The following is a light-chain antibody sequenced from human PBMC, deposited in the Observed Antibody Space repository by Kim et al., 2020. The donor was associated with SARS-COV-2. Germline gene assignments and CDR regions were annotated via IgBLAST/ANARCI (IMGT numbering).Light chain of an antibody. V-gene: IGLV2-14*03. CDR2: DVS. Sequence: GQSITISCTGTSSDVGGYNFVSWYQQHPGKVPKVIIYDVSNRPSGVSNRFSGSKSGNTASLTISGLQAEHEADYYCSSYTSSSTFVFGTGTKVT. J-gene: IGLJ1*01. CDR1: SSDVGGYNF. CDR3: SSYTSSSTFV.